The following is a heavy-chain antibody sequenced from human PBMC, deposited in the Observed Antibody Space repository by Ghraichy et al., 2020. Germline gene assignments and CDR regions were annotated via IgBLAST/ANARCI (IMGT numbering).Heavy chain of an antibody. CDR2: IKPDGSDE. CDR1: GFTFSQNR. V-gene: IGHV3-7*03. J-gene: IGHJ4*02. D-gene: IGHD3-22*01. Sequence: GESLNISCAASGFTFSQNRMTWVRQGPGKGLEWVASIKPDGSDERYVDSVEGRFTISRDNARNSLYLQMNSLTAEDTAIYYCGSGYYHPTDFWGQGTLVTVAS. CDR3: GSGYYHPTDF.